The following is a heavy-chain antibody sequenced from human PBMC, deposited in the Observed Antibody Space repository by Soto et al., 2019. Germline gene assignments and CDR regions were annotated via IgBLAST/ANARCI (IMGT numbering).Heavy chain of an antibody. CDR3: VKDNNWSDPG. CDR1: GFTFSSNG. J-gene: IGHJ1*01. CDR2: ISGDGAAT. V-gene: IGHV3-23*01. Sequence: GGSLRLSCVVSGFTFSSNGMIWARQAPGRGLGWVAIISGDGAATVYADSVKGRFSVSRDNCKNTLYLQINSLRAEDTAKYYCVKDNNWSDPGWGQGSLVTVSS.